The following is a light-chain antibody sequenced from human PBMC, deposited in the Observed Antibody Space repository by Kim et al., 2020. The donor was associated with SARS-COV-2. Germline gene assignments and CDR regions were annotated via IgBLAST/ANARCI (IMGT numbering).Light chain of an antibody. CDR2: DAS. CDR1: QNVNSD. V-gene: IGKV3D-15*01. J-gene: IGKJ2*01. CDR3: QQFHHWPDN. Sequence: EIVMTQSPATLSVSPGERATLSCRASQNVNSDVAWYQQKTGQAPRLLIHDASTRTTGTPARFSGSGSGTEFTLTISSPQSEDSAVYYCQQFHHWPDNVGQGTKLEIK.